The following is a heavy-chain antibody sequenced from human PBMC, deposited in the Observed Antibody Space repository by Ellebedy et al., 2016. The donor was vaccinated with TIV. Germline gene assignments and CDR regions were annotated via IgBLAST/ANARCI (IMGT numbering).Heavy chain of an antibody. CDR3: AAFPYISASSAY. CDR2: INPNSGGT. V-gene: IGHV1-2*02. CDR1: GYTFTDYC. Sequence: ASVKVSCKASGYTFTDYCMHWVRQAPGQGLEWMGWINPNSGGTNYAPKFQGRVTMTRDTSINTAYMELSGLKSDDAAVYYCAAFPYISASSAYWGQGTLVTVSS. D-gene: IGHD3-3*02. J-gene: IGHJ4*02.